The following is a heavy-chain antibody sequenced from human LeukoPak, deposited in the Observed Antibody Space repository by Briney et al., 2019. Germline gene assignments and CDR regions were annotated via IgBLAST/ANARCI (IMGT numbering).Heavy chain of an antibody. Sequence: SQTLSLTCTVSGDSISSGNYYWTRIRQPPGKGLEWIGHIYTSRSTNYNPSLKSRVTISVDTSKNQFSLNLSSVTAADTAVYYCARDRGGYCSSTSCYAGYWFDPWGQGTLVTVSS. CDR1: GDSISSGNYY. V-gene: IGHV4-61*09. J-gene: IGHJ5*02. D-gene: IGHD2-2*01. CDR2: IYTSRST. CDR3: ARDRGGYCSSTSCYAGYWFDP.